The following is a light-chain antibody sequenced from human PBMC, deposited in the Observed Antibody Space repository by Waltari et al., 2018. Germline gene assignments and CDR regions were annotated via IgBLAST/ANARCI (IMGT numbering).Light chain of an antibody. CDR3: QQYYSLPWT. J-gene: IGKJ1*01. V-gene: IGKV4-1*01. Sequence: DIVMTQSPDSLAVSLGERATINCKSSQSVLYSSNNKNHLAWYQQKPGQPPKLLVYLASTRASGVPDRFSGSGSGTDFTLTISSLQAEDVAVYYCQQYYSLPWTFGQGTKVEIK. CDR1: QSVLYSSNNKNH. CDR2: LAS.